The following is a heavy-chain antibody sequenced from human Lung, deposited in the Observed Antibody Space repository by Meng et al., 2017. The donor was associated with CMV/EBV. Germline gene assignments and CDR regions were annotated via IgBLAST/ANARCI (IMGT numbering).Heavy chain of an antibody. CDR2: ISPTTGYT. V-gene: IGHV3-11*05. D-gene: IGHD2-8*01. CDR1: GFTFSDYY. Sequence: QVQLVEFGGGLVKPGGSRRLSCTGSGFTFSDYYMSWIRQAPGKGLEWVSYISPTTGYTEYADSVKGRFTISRDNAKNSLFLQMNSLRSEDTAVYYCARDFSLYRTSGVQWGQGTLVTVSS. J-gene: IGHJ4*02. CDR3: ARDFSLYRTSGVQ.